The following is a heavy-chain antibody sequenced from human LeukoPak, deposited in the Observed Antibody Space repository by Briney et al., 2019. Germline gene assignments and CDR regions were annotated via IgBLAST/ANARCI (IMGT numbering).Heavy chain of an antibody. Sequence: ASVTVSCTASGYTFTSYYMHWVRQAPGQGLEWMGIINPSGGSTSYAQKFQGRVTMTRDTSTSTVYMELSSLRSEDTAVYYCARDDTAMALDYWGQGTLVTVSS. CDR1: GYTFTSYY. V-gene: IGHV1-46*01. D-gene: IGHD5-18*01. CDR3: ARDDTAMALDY. CDR2: INPSGGST. J-gene: IGHJ4*02.